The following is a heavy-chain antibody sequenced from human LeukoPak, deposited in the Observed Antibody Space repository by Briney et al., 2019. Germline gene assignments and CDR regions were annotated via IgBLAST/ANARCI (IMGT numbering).Heavy chain of an antibody. CDR1: GLNLTTYA. J-gene: IGHJ4*02. CDR2: ISDRGDST. V-gene: IGHV3-23*01. Sequence: GGSLRLSCAASGLNLTTYAMGWVRQAPGKGLEWVSVISDRGDSTYYGDSVKGRFTISRDSSKNTLYLQMNSLGGEDTAVYYCAKDYSDSSGYPTYYFDYWGQGTLVTVSS. D-gene: IGHD3-22*01. CDR3: AKDYSDSSGYPTYYFDY.